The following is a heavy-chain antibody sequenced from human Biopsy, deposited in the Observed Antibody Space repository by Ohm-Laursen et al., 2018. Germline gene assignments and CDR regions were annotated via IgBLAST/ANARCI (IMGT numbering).Heavy chain of an antibody. CDR2: MHHSGPT. V-gene: IGHV4-30-4*08. CDR1: GDSISSDYY. J-gene: IGHJ4*02. D-gene: IGHD1-14*01. Sequence: SHTLSLTCTVSGDSISSDYYWTWIRQFPGACLEGISYMHHSGPTLPYYNPSLKSRVAISVEVSKNQCSLKVSSVTAADTAVYFCTRKPNSLYYFDHWGQGTLVTVSS. CDR3: TRKPNSLYYFDH.